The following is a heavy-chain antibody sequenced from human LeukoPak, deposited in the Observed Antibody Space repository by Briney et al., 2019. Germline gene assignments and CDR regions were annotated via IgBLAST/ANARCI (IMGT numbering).Heavy chain of an antibody. J-gene: IGHJ4*02. CDR1: GGSISSGSYY. CDR3: ASSSISGYALHY. CDR2: IYHSGST. D-gene: IGHD5-12*01. Sequence: SETLSLTCTVSGGSISSGSYYWSWIRQPAGKGLEWIAEIYHSGSTNYNPSLRSRVTISVDKSKNQFSLKLNSVTAADTAVYYCASSSISGYALHYWGQGTLVTVSS. V-gene: IGHV4-61*10.